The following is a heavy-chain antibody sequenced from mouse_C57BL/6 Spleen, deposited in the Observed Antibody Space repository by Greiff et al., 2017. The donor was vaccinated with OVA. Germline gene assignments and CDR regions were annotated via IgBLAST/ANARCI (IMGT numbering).Heavy chain of an antibody. CDR3: ARHNGSSDYAMDC. CDR2: ISSGGSYT. V-gene: IGHV5-6*01. J-gene: IGHJ4*01. CDR1: GFTFSSYG. D-gene: IGHD1-1*01. Sequence: EVQGVESGGDLVKPGGSLKLSCAASGFTFSSYGMSWVRQTPDKRLEWVATISSGGSYTYYPDSVKGRFTITRDNAKNTLYLQMCSLQSEDTAMDYCARHNGSSDYAMDCWGQGTSVTVSS.